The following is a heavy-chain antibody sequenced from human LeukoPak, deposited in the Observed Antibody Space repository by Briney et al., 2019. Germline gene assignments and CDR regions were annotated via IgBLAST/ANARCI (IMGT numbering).Heavy chain of an antibody. CDR1: GGSFSGYY. D-gene: IGHD5-12*01. V-gene: IGHV4-34*01. CDR2: INHSGST. J-gene: IGHJ4*02. CDR3: AREERYSGYDLDY. Sequence: SETLSLTCAVYGGSFSGYYWSWIRQPPGKGLEWIGEINHSGSTNYNPSLKSRVTISVDTSKNQFSLKLTSVTAADTAVYYCAREERYSGYDLDYWGQGILVTVSS.